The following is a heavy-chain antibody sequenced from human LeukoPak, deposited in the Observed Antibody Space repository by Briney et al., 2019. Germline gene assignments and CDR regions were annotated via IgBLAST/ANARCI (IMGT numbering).Heavy chain of an antibody. V-gene: IGHV1-69*05. D-gene: IGHD3-10*01. CDR3: ARGFGESDQNWFDP. CDR1: GYTFTSYY. Sequence: SVKVSCKASGYTFTSYYMHWVRQAPGQGLEWMGRIIPIFGTANYAQKFQGRVTITTDESTSTAYMELSSLRSEDTAVYYCARGFGESDQNWFDPWGQGTLVTVSS. CDR2: IIPIFGTA. J-gene: IGHJ5*02.